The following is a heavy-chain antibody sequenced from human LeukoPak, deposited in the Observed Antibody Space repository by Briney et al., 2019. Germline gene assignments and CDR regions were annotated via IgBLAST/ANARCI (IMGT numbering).Heavy chain of an antibody. D-gene: IGHD6-19*01. CDR1: GFTFSSYD. CDR3: AKVDGSGWWIFDY. Sequence: PGGSLRLSCAASGFTFSSYDMNWVRQAPGKGLEWVSGISGSGGSTYYADSMKGRFTISRDNSKNTVYLQMNSLRAEDTAVYYCAKVDGSGWWIFDYWGQGTLATVSS. CDR2: ISGSGGST. V-gene: IGHV3-23*01. J-gene: IGHJ4*02.